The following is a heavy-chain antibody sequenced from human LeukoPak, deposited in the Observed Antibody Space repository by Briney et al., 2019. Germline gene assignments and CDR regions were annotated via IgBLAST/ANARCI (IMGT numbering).Heavy chain of an antibody. CDR3: ARGRGTTMVRGVITNYFDL. CDR1: GYTFTAHY. J-gene: IGHJ2*01. Sequence: ASVKVSCRASGYTFTAHYIHWVRQAPGQGLEWMAWIDPNSGGTNYAQRFLGSVTMTGDTSINTAFMELSRLRSDDTAIYYCARGRGTTMVRGVITNYFDLWGRGSLVTVSS. D-gene: IGHD3-10*01. CDR2: IDPNSGGT. V-gene: IGHV1-2*02.